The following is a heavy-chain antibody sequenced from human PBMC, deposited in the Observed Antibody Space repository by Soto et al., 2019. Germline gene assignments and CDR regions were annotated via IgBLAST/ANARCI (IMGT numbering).Heavy chain of an antibody. CDR2: ISYEGSNK. D-gene: IGHD6-13*01. J-gene: IGHJ6*02. CDR3: AKDRGSGAAGTGVYYYYGMDV. V-gene: IGHV3-30*18. CDR1: GFTFSSYG. Sequence: GGSLRLSCAASGFTFSSYGMHWVRQAPGKGLEWVAVISYEGSNKYYADSVKGRFTISRENSKNTLYLQMNSLRAEDPAVYYCAKDRGSGAAGTGVYYYYGMDVWGQGTTVTVSS.